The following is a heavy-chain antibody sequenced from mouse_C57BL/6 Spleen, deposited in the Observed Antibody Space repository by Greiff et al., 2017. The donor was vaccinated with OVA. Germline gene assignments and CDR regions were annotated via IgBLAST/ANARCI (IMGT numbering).Heavy chain of an antibody. V-gene: IGHV1-26*01. CDR1: GYTFTDYY. CDR3: ARGGLRQGPFDY. Sequence: EVQLQQSGPELVKPGASVKISCKASGYTFTDYYMNWVKQSHGKSLEWIGDINPNNGGTSYNQKFKGKATLTVDKSSSTAYMELRSLTSEDSAVYYCARGGLRQGPFDYWGQGTTLTVSS. D-gene: IGHD2-4*01. CDR2: INPNNGGT. J-gene: IGHJ2*01.